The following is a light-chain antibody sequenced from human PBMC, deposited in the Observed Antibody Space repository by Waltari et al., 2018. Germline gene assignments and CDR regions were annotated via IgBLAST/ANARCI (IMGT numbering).Light chain of an antibody. J-gene: IGLJ1*01. V-gene: IGLV2-23*02. CDR2: EVI. CDR3: CSYAGSRTYYV. Sequence: QSALTQPASVSGSPGQSITIPCPGTSSDVGNYDLVPWYQHLPGKPPKLLIYEVIKRPSGISNRFSASKSGNTASLTISGLQAEDEGDYFCCSYAGSRTYYVFGTGTTVSV. CDR1: SSDVGNYDL.